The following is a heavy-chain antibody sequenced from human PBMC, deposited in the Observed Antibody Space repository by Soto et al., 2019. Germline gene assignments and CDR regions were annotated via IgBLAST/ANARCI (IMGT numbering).Heavy chain of an antibody. J-gene: IGHJ6*02. CDR1: GFTFSSYS. Sequence: GGSLRLSCAASGFTFSSYSMNWFRQAPGKGLDWVSYISSSSSTIYYADSVKGRFTISRDNAKNSLYLQMNSLRDEDTAVYYCARVVVLMVYAIPVYYYYGMDVWGQGTTVTVSS. V-gene: IGHV3-48*02. CDR3: ARVVVLMVYAIPVYYYYGMDV. CDR2: ISSSSSTI. D-gene: IGHD2-8*01.